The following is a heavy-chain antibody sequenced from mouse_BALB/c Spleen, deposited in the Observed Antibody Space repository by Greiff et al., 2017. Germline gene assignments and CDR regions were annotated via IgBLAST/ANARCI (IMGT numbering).Heavy chain of an antibody. CDR1: GYSITSDYA. CDR2: ISYSGST. J-gene: IGHJ2*01. D-gene: IGHD2-1*01. Sequence: DVKLEESGPGLVKPSQSLSLTCTVTGYSITSDYAWNWIRQFPGNKLEWMGYISYSGSTSYNPSLKSRISITRDTSKNQFFLQLNSVTTEDTATYYCARDGNYVISFDYWGQGTTLTVSS. CDR3: ARDGNYVISFDY. V-gene: IGHV3-2*02.